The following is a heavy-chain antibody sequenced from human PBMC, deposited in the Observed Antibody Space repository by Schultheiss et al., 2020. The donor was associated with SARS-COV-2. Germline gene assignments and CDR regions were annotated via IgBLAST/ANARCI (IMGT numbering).Heavy chain of an antibody. J-gene: IGHJ3*02. CDR2: IYHSGST. Sequence: SETLSLTCTVSGGSISSGEYYWSWIRQPPGKGLEWIGYIYHSGSTYYNPSLKSRITISLDTSKNQFSLKLSSVTAADTAVYYCAREVATVAFDIWGQGTMVTVSS. CDR3: AREVATVAFDI. CDR1: GGSISSGEYY. D-gene: IGHD5-12*01. V-gene: IGHV4-30-4*02.